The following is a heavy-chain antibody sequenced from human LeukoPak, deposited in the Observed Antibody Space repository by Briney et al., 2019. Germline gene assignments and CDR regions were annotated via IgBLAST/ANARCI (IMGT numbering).Heavy chain of an antibody. V-gene: IGHV3-74*01. Sequence: GGSLRLSCAASGFAFTNYWMHWVCQAPGGGLVWVSRIHSDGSVTRYADSVKGRFTISRDNAKNAVFLQMNSLRTEDTAVYYCARDRGALDYWGQGTLVTVSS. CDR2: IHSDGSVT. CDR1: GFAFTNYW. D-gene: IGHD1-26*01. J-gene: IGHJ4*02. CDR3: ARDRGALDY.